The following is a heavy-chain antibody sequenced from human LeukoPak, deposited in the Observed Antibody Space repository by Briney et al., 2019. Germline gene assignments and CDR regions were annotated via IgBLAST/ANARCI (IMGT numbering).Heavy chain of an antibody. CDR1: GFTFANYN. CDR3: ARDVRDPEIDY. Sequence: GESLRLSCAASGFTFANYNFNWVRQAPGKGLEWVSYISSTSSTIYYADSMKGRFTVSRDNAKNSLYLQMNSLRAEDTAVYYCARDVRDPEIDYWGQGTLVTVSS. J-gene: IGHJ4*02. D-gene: IGHD2-8*01. CDR2: ISSTSSTI. V-gene: IGHV3-48*04.